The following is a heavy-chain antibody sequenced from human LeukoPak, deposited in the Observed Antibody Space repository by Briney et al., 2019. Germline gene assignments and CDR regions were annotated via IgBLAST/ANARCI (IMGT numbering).Heavy chain of an antibody. D-gene: IGHD4-17*01. V-gene: IGHV3-48*03. J-gene: IGHJ3*02. CDR1: GFTFSSYE. CDR3: AKDRSGSDYGDYDGAFDI. CDR2: ISSSGSTT. Sequence: GGSLRPSCAASGFTFSSYEMNWVRQAPGKGLEWVSYISSSGSTTYYADSVKGRFTISRDNSKNTLYLQMNSLRAEDTAVYYCAKDRSGSDYGDYDGAFDIWGQGTMVTVSS.